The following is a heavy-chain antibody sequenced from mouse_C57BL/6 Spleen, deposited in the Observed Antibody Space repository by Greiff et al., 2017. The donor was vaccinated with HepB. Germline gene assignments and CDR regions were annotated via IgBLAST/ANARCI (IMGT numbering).Heavy chain of an antibody. J-gene: IGHJ4*01. CDR1: GFTFSDYY. D-gene: IGHD2-4*01. CDR2: INYDGSST. V-gene: IGHV5-16*01. Sequence: EVMLVESEGGLVQPGSSMKLSCTASGFTFSDYYMAWVRQVPEKGLEWVANINYDGSSTYYLDSLKSRFIISRDNAKNILYLQMSSLKSEDTATYYCARDEGLYAMDYWGQGTSVTVSS. CDR3: ARDEGLYAMDY.